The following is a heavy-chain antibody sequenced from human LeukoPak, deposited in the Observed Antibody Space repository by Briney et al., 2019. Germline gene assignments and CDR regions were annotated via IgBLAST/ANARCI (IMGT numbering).Heavy chain of an antibody. CDR3: ARGWHSYEVLDY. J-gene: IGHJ4*02. D-gene: IGHD3-16*01. V-gene: IGHV4-39*07. CDR2: IYYSGNT. Sequence: SETLSLTCTVSGGSISFSTYYWGWIRQPPGKGLDWIGSIYYSGNTYYNPSLKSRVTISLDTSKNHFSLKLSSVTAADTAVYYCARGWHSYEVLDYWGQGTLVTVSS. CDR1: GGSISFSTYY.